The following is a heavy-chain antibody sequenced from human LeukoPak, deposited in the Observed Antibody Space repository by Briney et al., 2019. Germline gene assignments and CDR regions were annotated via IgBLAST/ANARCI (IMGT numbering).Heavy chain of an antibody. D-gene: IGHD1-7*01. V-gene: IGHV3-21*01. CDR2: ISSSSSYI. J-gene: IGHJ5*02. Sequence: GGSLRLSCAASGFTFSSYSMNWVRQAPGKGLEWVSSISSSSSYIYYADSVKGRFTISRDNAKNSLYLQMNSLRAEDTAVYYCARYNWNYGLPDPWGQGTLVTVSS. CDR3: ARYNWNYGLPDP. CDR1: GFTFSSYS.